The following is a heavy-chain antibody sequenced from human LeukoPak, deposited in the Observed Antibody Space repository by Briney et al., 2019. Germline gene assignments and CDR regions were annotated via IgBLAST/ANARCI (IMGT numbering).Heavy chain of an antibody. J-gene: IGHJ4*02. Sequence: PSETLSLTCAVYGGSFSGYYWSWIRQPPGKGLEWIGEINHSGSTNYNPSLKSRVTISVDTSKNQFSLKLSSVTAADTAVYYCAGERGYSYGYPFDYWGQGTLVTVSS. D-gene: IGHD5-18*01. CDR1: GGSFSGYY. CDR3: AGERGYSYGYPFDY. V-gene: IGHV4-34*01. CDR2: INHSGST.